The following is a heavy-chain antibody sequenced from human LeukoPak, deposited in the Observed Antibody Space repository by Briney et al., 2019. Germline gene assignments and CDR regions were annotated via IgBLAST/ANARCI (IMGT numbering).Heavy chain of an antibody. J-gene: IGHJ4*02. CDR2: IKQDGSEK. CDR1: GFTFSDYY. D-gene: IGHD6-13*01. CDR3: ARASSRPYSSSWYSDY. V-gene: IGHV3-7*01. Sequence: PGGSLRLSCAASGFTFSDYYMSWIRQAPGKGLEWVANIKQDGSEKYYEDSVKGRFTISRDNAKNSLYLQMNSLRAEDTAVYYCARASSRPYSSSWYSDYWGQGTLVTVSS.